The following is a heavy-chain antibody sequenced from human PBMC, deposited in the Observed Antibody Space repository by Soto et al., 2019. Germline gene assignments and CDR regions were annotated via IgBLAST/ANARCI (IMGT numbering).Heavy chain of an antibody. Sequence: XGSLRLSCATSGFSFNNYSRYWVRQAPGPGLEWVAMISGDVNHQFYVDTVRGRFTVSRDNSKNTLYLQMNSLRPEDTGVYFCSRGNYFHQSTGLHADYWGPGTVVTVSS. CDR3: SRGNYFHQSTGLHADY. CDR1: GFSFNNYS. V-gene: IGHV3-30*03. CDR2: ISGDVNHQ. D-gene: IGHD2-8*02. J-gene: IGHJ4*02.